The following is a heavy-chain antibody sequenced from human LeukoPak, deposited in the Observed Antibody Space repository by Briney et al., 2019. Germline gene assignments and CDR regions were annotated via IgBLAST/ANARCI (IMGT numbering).Heavy chain of an antibody. CDR1: GFAFSSYA. D-gene: IGHD3-10*01. CDR3: AKVLNYYGSGYFDY. J-gene: IGHJ4*02. Sequence: GGSLRLSCAASGFAFSSYAMSWVRQAPGKGLEWVSAISGSGGSTHYADSVKGRFTISRDNSKNTLYLQMNSLRAEDTAVYYCAKVLNYYGSGYFDYWGQGTLVTVSS. CDR2: ISGSGGST. V-gene: IGHV3-23*01.